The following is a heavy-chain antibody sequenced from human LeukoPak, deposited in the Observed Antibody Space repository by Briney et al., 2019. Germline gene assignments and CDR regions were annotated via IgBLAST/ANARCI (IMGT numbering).Heavy chain of an antibody. J-gene: IGHJ4*02. D-gene: IGHD6-19*01. CDR3: AREAVAGNPPYIDY. V-gene: IGHV3-66*01. Sequence: GGSLRLSCVASGFTVSSNYMTWVRQAPGKGLEWVSVLYSGGSTYYADSVKGRFTISRDNSKNMLYLQMNSLRAEDTAVYYCAREAVAGNPPYIDYWGQGTLVTVSS. CDR2: LYSGGST. CDR1: GFTVSSNY.